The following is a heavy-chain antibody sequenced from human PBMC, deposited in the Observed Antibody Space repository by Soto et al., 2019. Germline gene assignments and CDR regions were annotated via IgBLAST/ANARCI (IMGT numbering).Heavy chain of an antibody. Sequence: QLQLRESGPGLVKPSETLSLTCTVSGGSISGGVGGLYYWSWIRQPPGKGLEWIGYIYDSGSTYCNPSLNSRVTISVASSKYQFSLRLSSVTAADTAVYYCAREDIPLTTDWYFDLWGRGTLVTVSS. V-gene: IGHV4-30-4*01. CDR3: AREDIPLTTDWYFDL. D-gene: IGHD4-17*01. J-gene: IGHJ2*01. CDR1: GGSISGGVGGLYY. CDR2: IYDSGST.